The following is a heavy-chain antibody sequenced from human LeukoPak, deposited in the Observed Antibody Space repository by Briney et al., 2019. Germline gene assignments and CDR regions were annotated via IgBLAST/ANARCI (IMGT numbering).Heavy chain of an antibody. Sequence: ASVKVSCKASGYTFSSYSINWVRQAPGQGLEWMGWINPNSGGTNYAQNFQGRVTMTRDTSISTAYMELSRLRSDDTAVYYCARDKSWDYWGQGTLVTVSS. CDR2: INPNSGGT. V-gene: IGHV1-2*02. J-gene: IGHJ4*02. CDR1: GYTFSSYS. CDR3: ARDKSWDY.